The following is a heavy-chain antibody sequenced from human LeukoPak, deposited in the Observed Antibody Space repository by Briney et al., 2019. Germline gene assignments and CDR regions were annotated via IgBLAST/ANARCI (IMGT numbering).Heavy chain of an antibody. D-gene: IGHD3-16*02. J-gene: IGHJ4*02. CDR2: ISGSGGST. CDR1: GFTFSSYA. CDR3: AKEGAMITFGGVIVT. Sequence: PGGSLRLSCAASGFTFSSYAMSWVRQAPGKGLEWVSAISGSGGSTYYADSVKGRLTISRDNSKNTLYLQMNSLRAEDTAVYYCAKEGAMITFGGVIVTWGQGTLVTVSS. V-gene: IGHV3-23*01.